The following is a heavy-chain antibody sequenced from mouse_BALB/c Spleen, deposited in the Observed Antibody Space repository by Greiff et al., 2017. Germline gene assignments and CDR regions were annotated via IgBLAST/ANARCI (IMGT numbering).Heavy chain of an antibody. Sequence: VQLQQPGAELVKPGAPVKLSCKASGYTFTSYWMNWVKQRPGRGLEWIGRIDPSDSETHYNQKFKDKATLTVDKSSSTAYIQLSSLTSEDSAVYYCARWDYGYEDYWGQGTTLTVSS. J-gene: IGHJ2*01. D-gene: IGHD2-2*01. CDR2: IDPSDSET. CDR3: ARWDYGYEDY. V-gene: IGHV1-69*02. CDR1: GYTFTSYW.